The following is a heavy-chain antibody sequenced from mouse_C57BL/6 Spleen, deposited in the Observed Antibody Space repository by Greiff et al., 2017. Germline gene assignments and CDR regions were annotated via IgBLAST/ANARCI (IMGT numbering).Heavy chain of an antibody. CDR3: ARGNYGNRGYAMDY. J-gene: IGHJ4*01. V-gene: IGHV1-72*01. Sequence: QVHVKQPGAELVKPGASVKLSCKASGYTFTSYWMHWVKQRPGRGLEWIGRIDPNSGGTKYNEKFKSKATLTVDKPSSTAYMQLSSLTSEDSAVYYCARGNYGNRGYAMDYWGQGTSVTVSS. CDR1: GYTFTSYW. CDR2: IDPNSGGT. D-gene: IGHD2-1*01.